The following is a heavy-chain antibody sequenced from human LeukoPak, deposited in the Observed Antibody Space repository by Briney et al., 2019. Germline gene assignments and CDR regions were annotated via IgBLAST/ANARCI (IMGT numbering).Heavy chain of an antibody. V-gene: IGHV3-23*01. CDR3: AKVTSVVTIDY. CDR1: GFTFSDHY. D-gene: IGHD2-21*02. CDR2: ISGSGGST. Sequence: GGSLRLSCAASGFTFSDHYMDWVRQAPGKGLEWVSAISGSGGSTYYADSVKGRFTISRDNSKNTLYLQMNSLRAEDTAVYYCAKVTSVVTIDYWGQGTLVTVSS. J-gene: IGHJ4*02.